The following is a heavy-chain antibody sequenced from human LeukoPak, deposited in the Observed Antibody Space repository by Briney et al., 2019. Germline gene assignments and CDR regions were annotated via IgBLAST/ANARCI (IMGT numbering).Heavy chain of an antibody. CDR2: IYHSGST. CDR1: GFTFSSYW. Sequence: LRLSCAASGFTFSSYWMSWIRQPPGKGLEWIGYIYHSGSTYYNPSLKSRVTISVDRSKNQFSLKLSSVTAADTAVYYCARGGSSWPNWFDPWGQGTLVTVSS. D-gene: IGHD6-13*01. J-gene: IGHJ5*02. CDR3: ARGGSSWPNWFDP. V-gene: IGHV4-30-2*01.